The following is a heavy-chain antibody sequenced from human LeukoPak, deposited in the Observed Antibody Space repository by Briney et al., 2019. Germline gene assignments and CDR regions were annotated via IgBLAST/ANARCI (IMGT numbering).Heavy chain of an antibody. CDR1: GGTFSSYA. V-gene: IGHV1-69*13. CDR3: ASGGYSGYTAPRYYYYGMDV. CDR2: IIPIFGTA. D-gene: IGHD5-12*01. Sequence: SVKLSCKASGGTFSSYAISWVRQAPGQGLELMGVIIPIFGTASYSQKFQGRVTITADESTSTAYMELSSLRSEDTAVYYCASGGYSGYTAPRYYYYGMDVWGKGTTVTVSS. J-gene: IGHJ6*04.